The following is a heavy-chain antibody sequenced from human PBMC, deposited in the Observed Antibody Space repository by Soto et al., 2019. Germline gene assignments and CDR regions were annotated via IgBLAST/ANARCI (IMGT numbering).Heavy chain of an antibody. Sequence: GGSLRLSCAASGLTFSSYGMHWVRQAPGKGLEGVAVISYDGSNKYYADNVKGRFTISRDNSKNTLYLQMNSLRAEDTAVYYCAKDLRHDILTGPFYYYYGMDVWGQGT. CDR3: AKDLRHDILTGPFYYYYGMDV. CDR2: ISYDGSNK. D-gene: IGHD3-9*01. CDR1: GLTFSSYG. V-gene: IGHV3-30*18. J-gene: IGHJ6*02.